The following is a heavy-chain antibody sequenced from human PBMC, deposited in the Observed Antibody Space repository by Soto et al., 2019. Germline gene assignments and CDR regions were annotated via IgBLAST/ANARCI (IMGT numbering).Heavy chain of an antibody. D-gene: IGHD5-12*01. CDR2: IYHSGDT. J-gene: IGHJ4*02. CDR3: AREGNLGRWLQPLDY. V-gene: IGHV4-4*02. Sequence: SETLSLTCAVSGGSISSGNWWSWVRQPPGKGLEWIGDIYHSGDTNYNPSLETRVTMSIDKSKNQFSLKLNSVTAADTAVYYCAREGNLGRWLQPLDYWGQGTLVTVS. CDR1: GGSISSGNW.